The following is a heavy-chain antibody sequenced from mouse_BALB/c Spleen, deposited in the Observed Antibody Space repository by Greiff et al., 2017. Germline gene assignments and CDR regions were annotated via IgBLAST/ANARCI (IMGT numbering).Heavy chain of an antibody. CDR3: ARSEDYQYYLDY. D-gene: IGHD5-5*01. Sequence: EVQLVESGGGLVQPGGSRKLSCAASGFTFSSFGMHWVRQAPEKGLEWVAYISRGSSTIYYAATVKGRFTISRDNPKNTLFLQLTSLRSEDTAMYYCARSEDYQYYLDYGGKGTTLTVSS. V-gene: IGHV5-17*02. CDR2: ISRGSSTI. CDR1: GFTFSSFG. J-gene: IGHJ2*01.